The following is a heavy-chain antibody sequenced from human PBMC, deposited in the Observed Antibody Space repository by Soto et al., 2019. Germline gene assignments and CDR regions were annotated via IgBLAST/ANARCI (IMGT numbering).Heavy chain of an antibody. CDR1: GFSLSNARMG. Sequence: SGPTLVNPTETLTLTCTVSGFSLSNARMGVSWIRQPPGKALEWLAHIFSNDEKSYSTSLKSRLTISKDTSKSQVVLTMTNMDPVDTATYYCARIRRDFWSGSYGMDVWGQGTTVTVS. V-gene: IGHV2-26*01. J-gene: IGHJ6*02. CDR2: IFSNDEK. CDR3: ARIRRDFWSGSYGMDV. D-gene: IGHD3-3*01.